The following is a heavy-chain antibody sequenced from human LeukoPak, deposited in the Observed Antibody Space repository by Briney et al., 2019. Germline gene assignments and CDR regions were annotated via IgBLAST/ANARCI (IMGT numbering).Heavy chain of an antibody. J-gene: IGHJ4*02. D-gene: IGHD1-26*01. CDR3: ARDYGPGSVDCFDY. CDR1: VYTFSNYG. Sequence: ASVKVSCRASVYTFSNYGLSWVRQAPGQGLEWMGWISTYNGHTNYAQHLRGRVTMTTDTSTSTVYMELSSLRSDDTAVYYCARDYGPGSVDCFDYWGQGSLVTVSS. CDR2: ISTYNGHT. V-gene: IGHV1-18*01.